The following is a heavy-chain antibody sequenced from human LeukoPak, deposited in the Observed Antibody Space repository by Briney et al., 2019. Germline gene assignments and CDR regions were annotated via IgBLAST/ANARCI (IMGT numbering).Heavy chain of an antibody. CDR1: GFTFNMYT. CDR3: ARAPYCIGGSCRFDY. J-gene: IGHJ4*02. V-gene: IGHV3-30*04. D-gene: IGHD2-15*01. Sequence: GGSLRLSCAASGFTFNMYTMHWVRQAPGKGLEWVALISYDGSKKYYGDSAKGRFTVSRDNSKSTLFLQMDSLRAEDTAVYYCARAPYCIGGSCRFDYWGQGTLVTVSS. CDR2: ISYDGSKK.